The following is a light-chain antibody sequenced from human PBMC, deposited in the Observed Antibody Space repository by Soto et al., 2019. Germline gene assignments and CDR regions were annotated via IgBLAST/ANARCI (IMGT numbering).Light chain of an antibody. Sequence: QAVVTQPASVSGSPGQSITISCTGTSSDFGGYNYVSWYQQYPGKVPKLLIYHVSNRPSGVSNRFSGSKSGNTASLTISGLQAEDEADYFCTSFTSDNLYVFGTGTKVTVL. CDR3: TSFTSDNLYV. J-gene: IGLJ1*01. CDR1: SSDFGGYNY. V-gene: IGLV2-14*03. CDR2: HVS.